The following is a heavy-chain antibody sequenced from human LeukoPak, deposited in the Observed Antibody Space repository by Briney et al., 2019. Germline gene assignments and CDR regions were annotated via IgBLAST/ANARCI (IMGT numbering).Heavy chain of an antibody. J-gene: IGHJ4*02. CDR1: GYTFTSYY. CDR3: AREEEGGTLDY. Sequence: GASVKVSCKASGYTFTSYYIHWVRQAPGQGLEWMGIIYPSVDRTSYAQKFQDRLTMTMDTSTSTVYMELSSLKDEDTAVYYCAREEEGGTLDYWGQGTLVNVYS. CDR2: IYPSVDRT. V-gene: IGHV1-46*01. D-gene: IGHD1-14*01.